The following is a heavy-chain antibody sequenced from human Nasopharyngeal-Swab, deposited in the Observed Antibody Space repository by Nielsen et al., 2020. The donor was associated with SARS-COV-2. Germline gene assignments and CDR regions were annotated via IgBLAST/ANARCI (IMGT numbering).Heavy chain of an antibody. V-gene: IGHV3-15*01. CDR3: TTNYDFWSDDYYYYYMDV. Sequence: GESLKISCAASGFTFSNAWMSWVRQAPGKGLEWVGRIKSKTDGGTTDYAAPVKGRFTISRDDSKNMLYLQMNSLKTEDTAVYYCTTNYDFWSDDYYYYYMDVWGKGTTVTVSS. J-gene: IGHJ6*03. CDR1: GFTFSNAW. D-gene: IGHD3-3*01. CDR2: IKSKTDGGTT.